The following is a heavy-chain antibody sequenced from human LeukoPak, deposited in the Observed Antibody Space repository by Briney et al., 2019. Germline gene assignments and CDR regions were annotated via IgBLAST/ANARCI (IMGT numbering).Heavy chain of an antibody. Sequence: PSETLSLTCSVSGGSISSNYWSGIRQPPGKGLEWIGYINYSGSTNYNPSLKSRVTISVDTSKNQFSLKVTSVTAADTGVYYCARGSDSSTLNWFDPWGQGTLVTVSS. D-gene: IGHD6-13*01. CDR3: ARGSDSSTLNWFDP. CDR2: INYSGST. V-gene: IGHV4-59*01. CDR1: GGSISSNY. J-gene: IGHJ5*02.